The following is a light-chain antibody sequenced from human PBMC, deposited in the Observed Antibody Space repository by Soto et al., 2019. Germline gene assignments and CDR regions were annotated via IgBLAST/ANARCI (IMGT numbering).Light chain of an antibody. J-gene: IGKJ4*01. CDR1: QSVSSY. Sequence: EIVLTQSPATLSLSPGERATLSCRASQSVSSYLAWYQQKPGQAPRLLIYDASNRATGIPARFSGSGSGTDFTLTISTLEPEDFEVYYCQQSSNWPPTFGGGTKVDIK. V-gene: IGKV3-11*01. CDR2: DAS. CDR3: QQSSNWPPT.